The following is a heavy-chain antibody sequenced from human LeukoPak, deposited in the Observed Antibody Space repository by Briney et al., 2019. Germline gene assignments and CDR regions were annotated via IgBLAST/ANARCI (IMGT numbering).Heavy chain of an antibody. D-gene: IGHD5-12*01. Sequence: GGSLRLSCAASGFTFSSYAMHWVRQAPGKGLEWVAAISYDGSNKYYADSVKGRFTGSRDNSKNTLYLQMNSLRAEDTAVYHCAKEADYSGYDYGDYWGQGTLVTVSS. V-gene: IGHV3-30*04. CDR2: ISYDGSNK. CDR3: AKEADYSGYDYGDY. J-gene: IGHJ4*02. CDR1: GFTFSSYA.